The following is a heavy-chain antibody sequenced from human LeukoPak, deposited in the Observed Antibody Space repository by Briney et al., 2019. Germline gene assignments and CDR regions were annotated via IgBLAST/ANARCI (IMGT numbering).Heavy chain of an antibody. CDR3: ARDFVDYDILTGYYNGFDY. CDR1: GFTFSSYE. V-gene: IGHV3-48*03. J-gene: IGHJ4*02. Sequence: GGSLRLSCAASGFTFSSYEINWVRQAPGKGLEWVSYISSSGSTIYYADSVKGRFTISRDNAKNSLYLQMNSLRAEDPAVYYCARDFVDYDILTGYYNGFDYWGQGTLVTVSS. D-gene: IGHD3-9*01. CDR2: ISSSGSTI.